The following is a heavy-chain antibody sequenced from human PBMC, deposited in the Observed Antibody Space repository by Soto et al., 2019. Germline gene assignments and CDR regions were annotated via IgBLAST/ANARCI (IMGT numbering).Heavy chain of an antibody. CDR2: IYHSGST. D-gene: IGHD6-13*01. Sequence: QVQLQESGPGLVKPSWTLSLTCSVSGGSISSSNWWSWVRQPPGKGLEWIGEIYHSGSTNSNPSLKRRVTISVDKSKNKFSLKLSSVTAADTAVYYCARVSAAGTYFAYWGQGTLVNVSS. CDR3: ARVSAAGTYFAY. J-gene: IGHJ4*02. CDR1: GGSISSSNW. V-gene: IGHV4-4*02.